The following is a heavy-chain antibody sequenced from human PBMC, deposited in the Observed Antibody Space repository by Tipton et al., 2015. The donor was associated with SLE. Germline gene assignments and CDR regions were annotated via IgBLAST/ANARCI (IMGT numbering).Heavy chain of an antibody. V-gene: IGHV4-38-2*01. D-gene: IGHD1-14*01. Sequence: TLSLTCAVSGYSISSGYYWGWIRQSPVKGLVWIGIVYRTAYYNPSLKSRVTVSVETSKNEVSLKLNSVTASDTAVYYCVSGVGNTGRLHYWGQGALVTVSS. CDR3: VSGVGNTGRLHY. CDR1: GYSISSGYY. J-gene: IGHJ4*02. CDR2: VYRTA.